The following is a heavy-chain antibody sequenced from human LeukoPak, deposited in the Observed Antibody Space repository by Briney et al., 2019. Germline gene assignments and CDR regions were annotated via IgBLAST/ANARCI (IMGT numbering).Heavy chain of an antibody. CDR2: IRYDGSNK. CDR1: GFTFSSYG. Sequence: GGSLRLSCAASGFTFSSYGMHWVRQAPGKGLEWVAFIRYDGSNKYYADSVKGRFTISRDNSKNTLYLQMNSLRAEDTAVYYCASGVLRFLEWLFDYWGQGTLVTVSS. V-gene: IGHV3-30*02. CDR3: ASGVLRFLEWLFDY. J-gene: IGHJ4*02. D-gene: IGHD3-3*01.